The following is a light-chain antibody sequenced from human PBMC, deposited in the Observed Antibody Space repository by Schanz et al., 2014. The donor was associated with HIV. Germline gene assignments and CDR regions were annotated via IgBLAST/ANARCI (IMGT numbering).Light chain of an antibody. CDR2: KAS. J-gene: IGKJ1*01. CDR3: QQYDSYPRT. Sequence: DIQMTQSPSSLSASVGDTVTITSRASQTIGSWLAWYQQKPGKAPKLLIYKASSYDDGVPSRFSGSESGTEFTLTISSLQPDDFATYYCQQYDSYPRTFGQGTKVEIK. V-gene: IGKV1-5*03. CDR1: QTIGSW.